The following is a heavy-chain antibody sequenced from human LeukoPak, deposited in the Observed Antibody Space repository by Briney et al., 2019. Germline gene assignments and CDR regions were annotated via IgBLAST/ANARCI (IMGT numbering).Heavy chain of an antibody. Sequence: GGSLRLSCVALEFSFETYWMSWVRQAPGKGPEWVANINEDGSEKHYVGSVRGRFTISRDNADNSLHLQMNSLRPEDMAVYYCARGETMDVWGKGSTVTVSS. J-gene: IGHJ6*03. CDR3: ARGETMDV. CDR2: INEDGSEK. CDR1: EFSFETYW. D-gene: IGHD5-24*01. V-gene: IGHV3-7*01.